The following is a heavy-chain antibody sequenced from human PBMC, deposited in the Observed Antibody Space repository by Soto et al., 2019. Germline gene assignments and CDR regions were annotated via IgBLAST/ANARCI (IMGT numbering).Heavy chain of an antibody. D-gene: IGHD1-1*01. Sequence: SETLSLTCTVSGGSISSGDFYWTWIRQPPGKGLEWIGHIFYSGSTYYNPSLKSRIAISVDTSRNQFSLKVNSVTAADTAVYYCAREKVGTTFFDNWGKGIQVTVSS. CDR2: IFYSGST. J-gene: IGHJ4*02. CDR1: GGSISSGDFY. V-gene: IGHV4-30-4*01. CDR3: AREKVGTTFFDN.